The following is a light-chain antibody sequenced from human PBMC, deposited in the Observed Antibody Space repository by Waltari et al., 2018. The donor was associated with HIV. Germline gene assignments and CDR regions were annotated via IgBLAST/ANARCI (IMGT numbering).Light chain of an antibody. J-gene: IGLJ2*01. V-gene: IGLV2-14*01. CDR3: SSYTSTITVV. CDR2: AVS. CDR1: NSDLGDYNY. Sequence: GQSVTISCTGTNSDLGDYNYVSWYQQHPGKAPKLIIFAVSNRPSGVSNRFSGSKSGNTASLTISGLQAEDEADYYCSSYTSTITVVFGGGTKVTVL.